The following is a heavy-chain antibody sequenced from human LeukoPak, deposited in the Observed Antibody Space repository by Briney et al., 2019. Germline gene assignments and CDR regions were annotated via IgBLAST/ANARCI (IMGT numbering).Heavy chain of an antibody. CDR3: ARAGGYSDFDY. D-gene: IGHD3-10*01. CDR2: INPSGGST. CDR1: GYTFTSCY. J-gene: IGHJ4*02. Sequence: ASVKVSCKASGYTFTSCYMHWVRQAPGQGLEWMGIINPSGGSTSYAQKFQGRVTMTRDMSTSTVYMELSSLRSEDTAMYYCARAGGYSDFDYWGQGTLVTVSS. V-gene: IGHV1-46*01.